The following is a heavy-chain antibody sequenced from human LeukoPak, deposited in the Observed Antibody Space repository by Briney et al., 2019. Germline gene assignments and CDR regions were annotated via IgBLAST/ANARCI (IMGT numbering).Heavy chain of an antibody. Sequence: AQTLSLTCTVSGGSISSGGYYWSWIRQHPGKGLEWTRYIYYSGSTYYTPSLKSRVTISVDTSKNQFSLKLSSVTAADTAVYYCARDSKVTTFLDYWGQGTLVTVSS. CDR1: GGSISSGGYY. D-gene: IGHD4-17*01. J-gene: IGHJ4*02. V-gene: IGHV4-31*03. CDR3: ARDSKVTTFLDY. CDR2: IYYSGST.